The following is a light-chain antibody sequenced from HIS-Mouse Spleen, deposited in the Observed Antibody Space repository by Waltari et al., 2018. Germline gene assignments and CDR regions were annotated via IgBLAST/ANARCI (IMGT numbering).Light chain of an antibody. J-gene: IGKJ4*01. CDR2: AAS. V-gene: IGKV1-16*02. CDR1: QGNY. CDR3: QQYNSYPLT. Sequence: DSRMTQSPSSLSASVGDRVTITCRASQGNYLAWFQQKPGKAPKSLIYAASSLQSGVPSKFSGSGSGTDFTLTISSLQPEDFATYYCQQYNSYPLTFGGGTKVEIK.